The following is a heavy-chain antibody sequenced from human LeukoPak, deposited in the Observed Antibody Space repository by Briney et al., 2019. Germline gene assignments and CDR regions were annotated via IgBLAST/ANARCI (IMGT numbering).Heavy chain of an antibody. CDR2: ISSNGGST. J-gene: IGHJ4*02. V-gene: IGHV3-64*01. Sequence: PGGSLRLSCAASGFTFRSYGMHWVRQAPGKGLEYVAAISSNGGSTDYANSVKGRFTISRDNSKNTLYLQMGSPRAEDMAVYYCARISSSYDYDYWGQGTLVTVSS. D-gene: IGHD6-6*01. CDR3: ARISSSYDYDY. CDR1: GFTFRSYG.